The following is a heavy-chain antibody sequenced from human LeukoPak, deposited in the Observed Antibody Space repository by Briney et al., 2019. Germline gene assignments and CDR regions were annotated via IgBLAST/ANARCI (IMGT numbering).Heavy chain of an antibody. CDR2: IYYSGST. V-gene: IGHV4-59*01. J-gene: IGHJ5*02. Sequence: SETLSLTCSVSGGSISSYYWSWIRQPPGKGLEWIGYIYYSGSTNYNPSLKSRVTISVDTSKNQFSLKLSSVTAADTAVYYCAASSTTPYNWFDPWGQGTLVTVSS. D-gene: IGHD2-2*01. CDR3: AASSTTPYNWFDP. CDR1: GGSISSYY.